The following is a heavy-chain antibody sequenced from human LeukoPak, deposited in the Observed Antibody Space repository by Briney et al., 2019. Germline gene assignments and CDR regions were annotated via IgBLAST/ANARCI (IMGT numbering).Heavy chain of an antibody. V-gene: IGHV3-7*01. Sequence: GGSLRLSCAASGFSFESHYMTWVRQAPGKGLEWVANIRQDGSEKKYVDSVKGRFTISRDNSKNTLYLQMNSLRAEDTAVYYCAKDVMRPLRFLDPIDYWGQGTLVTVSS. D-gene: IGHD3-3*01. CDR1: GFSFESHY. CDR2: IRQDGSEK. J-gene: IGHJ4*02. CDR3: AKDVMRPLRFLDPIDY.